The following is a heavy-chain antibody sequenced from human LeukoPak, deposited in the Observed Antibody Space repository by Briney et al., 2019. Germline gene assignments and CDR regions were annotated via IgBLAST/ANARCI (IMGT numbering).Heavy chain of an antibody. V-gene: IGHV1-46*01. CDR2: INPSGGST. J-gene: IGHJ5*02. CDR3: ARDPGYSSGWSVGGANWFDP. D-gene: IGHD6-19*01. Sequence: ASVKVSCKASGYTFTSYYMHWVRQAPGQGLEWMGIINPSGGSTSYAQKFQGRVTMTRDTSTSTVYMELRSLRSDDTAVYYCARDPGYSSGWSVGGANWFDPWGQGTLVTVSS. CDR1: GYTFTSYY.